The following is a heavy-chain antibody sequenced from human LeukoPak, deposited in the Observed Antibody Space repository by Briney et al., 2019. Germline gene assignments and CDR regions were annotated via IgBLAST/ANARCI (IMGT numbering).Heavy chain of an antibody. CDR3: AIGNILVGATFRAFDI. Sequence: ASVKVSCKVSGYSVSELSMHWVRQAPGKGLEWMGGFDSERGDTVYAQKFQGRVTMTEDTSTNTAYMDLSSLRSEDTAVYYCAIGNILVGATFRAFDIWGQGTMVAVSS. V-gene: IGHV1-24*01. CDR1: GYSVSELS. D-gene: IGHD1-26*01. CDR2: FDSERGDT. J-gene: IGHJ3*02.